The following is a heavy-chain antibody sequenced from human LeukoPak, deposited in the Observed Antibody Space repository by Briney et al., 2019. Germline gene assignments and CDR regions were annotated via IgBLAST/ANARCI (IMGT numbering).Heavy chain of an antibody. CDR1: GGSISSYY. J-gene: IGHJ5*02. V-gene: IGHV4-59*01. CDR2: IYYSGGT. CDR3: ARVGNWFDP. Sequence: SETLSLTCTVSGGSISSYYWSWIRQPPGKGLEWIGYIYYSGGTNYNPSLKSRVTISVDTSKNQFSLKLSSVTAADTAVYYCARVGNWFDPWGQGTLVTVSS.